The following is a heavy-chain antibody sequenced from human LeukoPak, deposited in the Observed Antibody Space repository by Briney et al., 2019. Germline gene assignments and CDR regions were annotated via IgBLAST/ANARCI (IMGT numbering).Heavy chain of an antibody. CDR2: INPHTRGT. Sequence: ASVKVSCKASGYTAGYFMHWVRQAPGQGHEWVGWINPHTRGTNYAQKIQGRATMTSDTSIKTVYVELNGLRSDDTAMYYCERGISGVHYCYWGQGIMVTVSS. CDR1: GYTAGYF. V-gene: IGHV1-2*02. CDR3: ERGISGVHYCY. J-gene: IGHJ4*02. D-gene: IGHD2/OR15-2a*01.